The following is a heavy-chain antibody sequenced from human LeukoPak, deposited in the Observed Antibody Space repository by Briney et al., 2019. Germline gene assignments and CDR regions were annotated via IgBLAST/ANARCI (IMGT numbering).Heavy chain of an antibody. J-gene: IGHJ5*02. D-gene: IGHD3-22*01. CDR1: GFTFDDYG. V-gene: IGHV3-20*04. Sequence: GGSLRLSCAASGFTFDDYGMSWVRQAPGKGLKWVSGINWNGGSTGYADSVKGRFTISRDNAKNSLYLQMNSLRAEDTALYYCARGGTYYYDSSGYYRWGQGTLVTVSS. CDR2: INWNGGST. CDR3: ARGGTYYYDSSGYYR.